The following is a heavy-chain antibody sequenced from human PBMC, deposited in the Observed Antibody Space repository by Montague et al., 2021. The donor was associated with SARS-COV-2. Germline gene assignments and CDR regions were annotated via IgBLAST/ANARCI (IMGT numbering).Heavy chain of an antibody. V-gene: IGHV1-69*04. J-gene: IGHJ3*02. CDR3: ARESSSGENAFDI. CDR2: IIPILGIA. D-gene: IGHD3-22*01. Sequence: SVKVSCKASGGTFSSYAISWVRQAPGQGLEWMGRIIPILGIANYAQKFQGRVTITADKSTSTAYMELSSLRSEDTAVYYCARESSSGENAFDIWGQGTMVTVSS. CDR1: GGTFSSYA.